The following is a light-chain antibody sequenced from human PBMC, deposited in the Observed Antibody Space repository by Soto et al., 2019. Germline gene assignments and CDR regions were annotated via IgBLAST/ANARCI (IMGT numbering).Light chain of an antibody. Sequence: EIVMTQSPATLSLSPGERATLSCRASQSVSTYLAWYQQKPGQAPRLLIYGASSRATGIPDRFSGSGSGTDFTLTISRLEPEDFAVYYCQQYGSSPPDFGQGTRLEIK. J-gene: IGKJ5*01. CDR2: GAS. CDR3: QQYGSSPPD. CDR1: QSVSTY. V-gene: IGKV3-20*01.